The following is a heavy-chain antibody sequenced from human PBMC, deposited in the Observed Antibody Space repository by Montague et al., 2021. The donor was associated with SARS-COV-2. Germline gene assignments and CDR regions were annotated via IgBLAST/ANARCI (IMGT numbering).Heavy chain of an antibody. CDR1: GFSLSTGEVG. CDR3: AHFGILRYFDP. V-gene: IGHV2-5*02. CDR2: IYGDDDN. D-gene: IGHD3-9*01. J-gene: IGHJ5*02. Sequence: VKPTQTLTLTCTFSGFSLSTGEVGVGWIRQPPGKAPEFLALIYGDDDNRYKPSLKSRLTITKVTSKNQVVLTMTNVDPVDTATYYCAHFGILRYFDPWGQGTLVTVSS.